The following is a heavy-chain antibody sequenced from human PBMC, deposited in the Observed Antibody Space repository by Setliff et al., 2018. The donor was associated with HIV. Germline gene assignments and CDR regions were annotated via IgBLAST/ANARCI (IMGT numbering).Heavy chain of an antibody. CDR1: GGSISSGGYS. V-gene: IGHV4-31*03. CDR3: ARGKDPGLYFDN. J-gene: IGHJ4*02. D-gene: IGHD2-15*01. Sequence: SETLSLTCSVSGGSISSGGYSWSWIRQPPGKGLGWIGYIYYSGRINYNPSLKSRLTVSIDTSKNHLSLKVISVSVADTAMYFCARGKDPGLYFDNWRQGTLVTVSS. CDR2: IYYSGRI.